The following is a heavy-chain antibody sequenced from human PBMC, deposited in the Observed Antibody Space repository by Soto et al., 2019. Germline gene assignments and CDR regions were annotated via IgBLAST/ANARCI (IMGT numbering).Heavy chain of an antibody. CDR1: GDSMTKYY. CDR3: ARTVGAAYYFDF. D-gene: IGHD1-26*01. V-gene: IGHV4-4*07. Sequence: QVQLQESGPGLVKPSETLSLTCTVSGDSMTKYYWSWIRQPAGKRLEWIGRIYTSGSTNYNPSLKSRVTMSIDTSNKHFSLSLKSVTAADTAVYYCARTVGAAYYFDFWGQGALVTVSS. J-gene: IGHJ4*02. CDR2: IYTSGST.